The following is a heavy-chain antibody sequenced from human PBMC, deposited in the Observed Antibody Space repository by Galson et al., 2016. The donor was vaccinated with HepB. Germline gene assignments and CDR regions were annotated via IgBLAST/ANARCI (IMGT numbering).Heavy chain of an antibody. CDR1: GFIFSDAW. CDR3: TTQGFQAYFDL. J-gene: IGHJ2*01. CDR2: LRTKADGGTA. V-gene: IGHV3-15*01. Sequence: SLRLSCAASGFIFSDAWMNWVRQAPGQGLEWVARLRTKADGGTADYAAPVRGRFTISRDDSRDTLFLQMNSLKSEDTAVYYCTTQGFQAYFDLWGRGTLVAVSS.